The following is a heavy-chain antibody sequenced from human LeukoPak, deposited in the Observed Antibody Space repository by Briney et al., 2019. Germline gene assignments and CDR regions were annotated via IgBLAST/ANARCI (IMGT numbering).Heavy chain of an antibody. J-gene: IGHJ3*02. CDR1: GFTFSDYY. CDR3: ARVGKYYDSSSYDAFDI. V-gene: IGHV3-11*01. Sequence: GGSLRLSCAASGFTFSDYYMSWIRQAPGKGLEWVSYISSSGSTIYYADSVKGRFTISRDNAKNSLYLQMNSLRAEDTAVYYCARVGKYYDSSSYDAFDIWGQGTMVTVSS. CDR2: ISSSGSTI. D-gene: IGHD3-22*01.